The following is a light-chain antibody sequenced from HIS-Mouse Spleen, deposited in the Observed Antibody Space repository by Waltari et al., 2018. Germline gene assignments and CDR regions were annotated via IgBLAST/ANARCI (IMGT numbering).Light chain of an antibody. Sequence: QSALTQPASVSGSPGQSLTISCPGTSIDVAGYNLVSWYQQHPGNAPKLMIYEGSKRPSGVSNRFSGSKSGNTASLTISGLQAEDEADYYCCSYAGSSTFGVFGGGTKLTVL. CDR3: CSYAGSSTFGV. CDR2: EGS. J-gene: IGLJ3*02. CDR1: SIDVAGYNL. V-gene: IGLV2-23*03.